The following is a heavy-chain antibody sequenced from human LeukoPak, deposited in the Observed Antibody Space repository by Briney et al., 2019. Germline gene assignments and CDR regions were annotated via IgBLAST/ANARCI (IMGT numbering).Heavy chain of an antibody. V-gene: IGHV2-5*01. CDR1: GFSLTANEVG. CDR3: SPAYTRSGTWGYFDK. D-gene: IGHD1-1*01. J-gene: IGHJ4*02. CDR2: IYWNNIK. Sequence: SGPTLVNPTQTLTLTCSFSGFSLTANEVGVGWIRQPPGRALEWLAVIYWNNIKRDNPSLRSRVPITKDTSKNQGVLTMTNMDPLDTATYFCSPAYTRSGTWGYFDKWGQGTLVTVSS.